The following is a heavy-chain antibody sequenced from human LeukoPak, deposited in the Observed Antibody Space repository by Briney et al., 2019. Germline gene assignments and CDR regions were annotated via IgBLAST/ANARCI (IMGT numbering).Heavy chain of an antibody. J-gene: IGHJ6*03. D-gene: IGHD2-2*01. CDR3: ARDPYCSSTSCYWGSRDYYMDV. Sequence: GASAKVSCKASGYTFTSYYMHWVRQAPGQGLEWMGIINPSGGRTSYAQKFQGRVTMTRDTSTSTVYMELSSLRSEDTAVYYCARDPYCSSTSCYWGSRDYYMDVWGKGTTVTVSS. V-gene: IGHV1-46*01. CDR1: GYTFTSYY. CDR2: INPSGGRT.